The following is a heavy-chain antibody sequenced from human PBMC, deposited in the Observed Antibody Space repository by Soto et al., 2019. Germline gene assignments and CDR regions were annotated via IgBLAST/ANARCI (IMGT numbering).Heavy chain of an antibody. CDR2: MNPNSGNT. Sequence: ASVKVSCKASAYTFTSYDINWVRQAAGQGFEWMGWMNPNSGNTGYAQKFQGRVTMTRNTSISTAYMELSSLRSEDTAVYYCASLTYYDSSGYPRPFDYWGQGTLVTVSS. D-gene: IGHD3-22*01. CDR1: AYTFTSYD. J-gene: IGHJ4*02. CDR3: ASLTYYDSSGYPRPFDY. V-gene: IGHV1-8*01.